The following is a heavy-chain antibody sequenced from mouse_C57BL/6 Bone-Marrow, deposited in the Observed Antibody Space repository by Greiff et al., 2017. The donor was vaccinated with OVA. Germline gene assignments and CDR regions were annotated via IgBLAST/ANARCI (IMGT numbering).Heavy chain of an antibody. CDR2: ISSGGSYT. D-gene: IGHD2-5*01. Sequence: ELMLVESGGDLVKPGGSLKLSCAASGFTFSSYGMSWVRQTPDKRLEWVATISSGGSYTYYPDSVKGRFTISRDNAKNTLYLQMSSLKSEDTAMYYCARHYSNYEWFAYWGQGTLVTVSA. V-gene: IGHV5-6*01. CDR3: ARHYSNYEWFAY. CDR1: GFTFSSYG. J-gene: IGHJ3*01.